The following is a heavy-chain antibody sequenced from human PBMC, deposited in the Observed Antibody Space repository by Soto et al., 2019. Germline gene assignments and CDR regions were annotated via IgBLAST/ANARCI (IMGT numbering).Heavy chain of an antibody. V-gene: IGHV4-59*01. Sequence: PSETLSLTCTVSGGSISSYYWSWIRQPPGKGLEWIGYIYYSGSTNYNPSLKSRVTISVDTSKNQFSLKLSSVTAADTAVYYCARVPVVVVPAAFNYYYGVDVWGQGTTVTVSS. CDR3: ARVPVVVVPAAFNYYYGVDV. J-gene: IGHJ6*02. CDR2: IYYSGST. D-gene: IGHD2-2*01. CDR1: GGSISSYY.